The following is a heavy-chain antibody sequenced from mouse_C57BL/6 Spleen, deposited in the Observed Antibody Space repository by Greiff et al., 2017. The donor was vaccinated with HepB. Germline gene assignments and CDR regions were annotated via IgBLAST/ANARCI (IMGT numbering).Heavy chain of an antibody. D-gene: IGHD4-1*01. Sequence: EVKLVESGGGLVQPGGSLSLSCAASGFTFTDYYMSWVRQPPGKALEWLGFIRNKANGYTTEYSASVKGRFTISRDNSQSILYLQMNALRAEDSATDYCARYSPAGTLGWYFDDWGTGTTVTVSS. CDR2: IRNKANGYTT. V-gene: IGHV7-3*01. CDR1: GFTFTDYY. J-gene: IGHJ1*03. CDR3: ARYSPAGTLGWYFDD.